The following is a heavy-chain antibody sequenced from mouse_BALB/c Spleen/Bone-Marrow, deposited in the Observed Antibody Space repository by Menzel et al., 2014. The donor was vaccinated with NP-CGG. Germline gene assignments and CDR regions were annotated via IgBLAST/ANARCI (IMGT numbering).Heavy chain of an antibody. V-gene: IGHV4-1*02. D-gene: IGHD2-3*01. CDR1: GFDFRRFW. J-gene: IGHJ3*01. CDR2: IHPDSRTI. CDR3: ERLGYCGGFAY. Sequence: EVKLMESGGGLAQPGGSLKPSCAASGFDFRRFWMSWVRQAPGKGLDWIGEIHPDSRTINCAPSLKDKFIISRDNAKNMLYLQMSRVGSEDTALYYYERLGYCGGFAYWGQGTLVTVSA.